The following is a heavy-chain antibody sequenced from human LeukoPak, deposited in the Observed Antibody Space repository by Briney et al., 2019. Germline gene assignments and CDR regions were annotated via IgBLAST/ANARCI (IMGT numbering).Heavy chain of an antibody. Sequence: ASVKVSCKASGYTFTTHDINWVRQATGQGLEWLGWMSPNSGDTGYAQKFQGRVTMTSDSSISTAYMELSSLRSEDTAIYYCVRTPPNWGFDYWGQGTLVTVSS. D-gene: IGHD7-27*01. CDR2: MSPNSGDT. V-gene: IGHV1-8*01. CDR1: GYTFTTHD. J-gene: IGHJ4*02. CDR3: VRTPPNWGFDY.